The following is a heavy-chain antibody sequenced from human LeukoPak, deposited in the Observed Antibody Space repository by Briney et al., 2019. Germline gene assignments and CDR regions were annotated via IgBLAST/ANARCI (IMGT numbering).Heavy chain of an antibody. Sequence: ASVKVSCKASGYTFTSYGISWVRQAPGQGLEWMGWISVYNGNTNYAQKFQGRVTMTTDTSTSTAYMEVRSLRSDDTAVYYCAGEEANWGSPFDSWGQGTLVTVSS. CDR2: ISVYNGNT. CDR1: GYTFTSYG. D-gene: IGHD7-27*01. J-gene: IGHJ4*02. V-gene: IGHV1-18*01. CDR3: AGEEANWGSPFDS.